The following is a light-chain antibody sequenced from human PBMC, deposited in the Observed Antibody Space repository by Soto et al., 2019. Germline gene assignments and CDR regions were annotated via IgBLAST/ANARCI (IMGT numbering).Light chain of an antibody. CDR1: QSVTTSY. Sequence: EIVLTQSPGTLSLSPGERATLSCRASQSVTTSYLAWYQRKPGQAPRLLIYSASSRATGIPDRFSGSGSGTDFTLTISRLEPEDFAVYYCQRYGGFGQGTKVDI. V-gene: IGKV3-20*01. J-gene: IGKJ1*01. CDR2: SAS. CDR3: QRYGG.